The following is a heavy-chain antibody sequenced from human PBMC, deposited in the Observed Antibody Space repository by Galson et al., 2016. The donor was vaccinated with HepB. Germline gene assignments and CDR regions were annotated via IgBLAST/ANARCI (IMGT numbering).Heavy chain of an antibody. D-gene: IGHD7-27*01. CDR2: INPTGGST. J-gene: IGHJ4*02. CDR1: GYTFTSYY. Sequence: SVKVSCKASGYTFTSYYMHWVRQAPGQGLEWIGIINPTGGSTSYAQKFQGRVTMTRDTSTSTVYMELSSLRSEDTALYFCARGSRQLHWGYDFDYWGQGTLVTVSS. CDR3: ARGSRQLHWGYDFDY. V-gene: IGHV1-46*01.